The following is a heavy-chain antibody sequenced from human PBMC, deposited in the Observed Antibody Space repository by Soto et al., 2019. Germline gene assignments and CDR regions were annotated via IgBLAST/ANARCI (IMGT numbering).Heavy chain of an antibody. CDR1: GFTFSNAW. Sequence: PGGSLRLSCAASGFTFSNAWMSWVRQAPGKGLEWVGRIKSKTDGGTTDYAAPVKGRFTISRDDSKNTLYLQMNSLKTEDTAVYYCTKALDLTVTGHPDDYWGQGTLVTVSS. V-gene: IGHV3-15*01. J-gene: IGHJ4*02. D-gene: IGHD4-17*01. CDR2: IKSKTDGGTT. CDR3: TKALDLTVTGHPDDY.